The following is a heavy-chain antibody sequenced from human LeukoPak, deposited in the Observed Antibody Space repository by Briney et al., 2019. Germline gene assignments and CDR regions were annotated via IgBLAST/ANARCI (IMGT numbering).Heavy chain of an antibody. V-gene: IGHV4-39*01. CDR3: AEGCSNTNCHGNAFDI. CDR1: GDSISSSGYY. D-gene: IGHD2-2*01. CDR2: IYYSGST. J-gene: IGHJ3*02. Sequence: SETLSLTCTVSGDSISSSGYYWGWIRQPPGRGLEWIGTIYYSGSTYYNPSLKSRVTISVDTSKNQFSLKLSSVTAADTAVYYCAEGCSNTNCHGNAFDIWGQGTMVTVSP.